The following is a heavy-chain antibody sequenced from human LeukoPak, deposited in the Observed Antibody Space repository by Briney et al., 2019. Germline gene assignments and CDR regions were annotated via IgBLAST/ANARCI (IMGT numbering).Heavy chain of an antibody. CDR3: ARDVFSYGDSGVDY. CDR1: GFSFSSYT. J-gene: IGHJ4*02. D-gene: IGHD3-16*01. V-gene: IGHV3-48*02. Sequence: PGGSLRLSCAASGFSFSSYTMTWVRQAPGKGLEWVSYISGSSTTIYYADSVKGRFTISRDNAKNSLYLQMNSLRYEDTAVYYCARDVFSYGDSGVDYWGQGTLVTVSS. CDR2: ISGSSTTI.